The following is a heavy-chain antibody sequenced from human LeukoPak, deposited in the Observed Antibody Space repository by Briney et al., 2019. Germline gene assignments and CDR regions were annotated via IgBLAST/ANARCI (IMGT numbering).Heavy chain of an antibody. D-gene: IGHD1-26*01. V-gene: IGHV3-23*01. CDR3: AKEAVGATDY. J-gene: IGHJ4*02. CDR1: GFTFSNYA. Sequence: PGGSLRLSCAASGFTFSNYAMSWVRQAPGKGLEWVSTIRTSGDNTYYADSVKGRFTISRDNSKNTLYLQMNSLRAEDTAVYYCAKEAVGATDYWGQGTLVTVSS. CDR2: IRTSGDNT.